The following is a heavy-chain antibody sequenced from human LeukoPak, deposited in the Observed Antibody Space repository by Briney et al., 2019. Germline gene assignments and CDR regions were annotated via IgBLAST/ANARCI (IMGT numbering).Heavy chain of an antibody. CDR3: TRIGEALGDY. J-gene: IGHJ4*02. CDR1: GFTFTSYV. CDR2: IRSTAKNYAT. V-gene: IGHV3-73*01. D-gene: IGHD3-10*01. Sequence: GGSLRLSCAASGFTFTSYVMNWVRQAPGKGLEWVGRIRSTAKNYATAYAASVKGRFTISRDDSKNTAYLQMNSLKTEDTAVYYCTRIGEALGDYWGQGTLVTVSS.